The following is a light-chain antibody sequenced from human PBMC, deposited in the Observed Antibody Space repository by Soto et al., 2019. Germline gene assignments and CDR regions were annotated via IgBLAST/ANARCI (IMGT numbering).Light chain of an antibody. Sequence: TQSPSSLSASVGDRVTITCRASLPISNYLAWYQQKPGQAPRLLIYDASNRATGIPARFSGSGSGTDFTLTISSLEPEDFAVYYCQQRSNWPPVTFGGGTKVDIK. CDR1: LPISNY. CDR3: QQRSNWPPVT. V-gene: IGKV3-11*01. J-gene: IGKJ4*01. CDR2: DAS.